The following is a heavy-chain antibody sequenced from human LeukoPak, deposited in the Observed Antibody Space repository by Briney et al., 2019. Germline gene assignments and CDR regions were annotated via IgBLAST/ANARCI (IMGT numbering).Heavy chain of an antibody. V-gene: IGHV3-23*01. CDR2: ISGRGTST. CDR1: GISLSNYA. CDR3: AKRGVVIRGILVIGYHQEAYHYDF. J-gene: IGHJ4*02. D-gene: IGHD3-10*01. Sequence: GSLRLSCVVSGISLSNYAMTWVRQAPGKGLEWVSYISGRGTSTTYADSVKGRFTISRDTSLNTLYLQMNNLRAEDTAVYFCAKRGVVIRGILVIGYHQEAYHYDFWGQGVLVTVSS.